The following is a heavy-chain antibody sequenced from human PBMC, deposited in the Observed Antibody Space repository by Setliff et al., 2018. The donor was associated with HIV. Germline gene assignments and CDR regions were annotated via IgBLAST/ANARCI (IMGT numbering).Heavy chain of an antibody. CDR2: IYYSGNT. J-gene: IGHJ4*02. CDR3: ASGSMIYYGSGTYYRHRWYFNY. D-gene: IGHD3-10*01. V-gene: IGHV4-39*07. Sequence: SETLSLTCSVSGGSISSHYWSWIRQPPGKGLEWIGSIYYSGNTYYNPSLKSRVTISLDTSKQQFSLKLTSLTAADTAVYFCASGSMIYYGSGTYYRHRWYFNYWGQGTRVTVSS. CDR1: GGSISSHY.